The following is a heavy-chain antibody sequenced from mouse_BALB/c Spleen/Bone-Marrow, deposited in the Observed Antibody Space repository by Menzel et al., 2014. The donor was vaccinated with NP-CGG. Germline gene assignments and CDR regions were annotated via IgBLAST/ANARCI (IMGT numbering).Heavy chain of an antibody. CDR2: TNPSNGRT. D-gene: IGHD1-1*01. V-gene: IGHV1S81*02. Sequence: QVQLQQPGAELVKPGASVKLSCKASGYTFTSYWMHWVKQRPGQGLEWIGETNPSNGRTNYNEKFKSKATLTVDKSSSTAYMQLSSLTSEDSAVYFCARRVYSFCSSLAFAYWGQGTLVTVSA. CDR1: GYTFTSYW. J-gene: IGHJ3*01. CDR3: ARRVYSFCSSLAFAY.